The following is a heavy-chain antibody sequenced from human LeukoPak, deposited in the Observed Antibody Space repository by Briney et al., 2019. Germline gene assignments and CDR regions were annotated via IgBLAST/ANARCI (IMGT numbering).Heavy chain of an antibody. J-gene: IGHJ4*02. Sequence: PGGSLRLSCAASGLTFSSYGMHWVRQAPGKGLEWVAVISYDGSNKYYADSVKGRFTISRDNSENTLYLQMNSLRAEDTAVYYCAKDGKGYCSGGSCYPFDYWGQGTLVTVSS. D-gene: IGHD2-15*01. CDR1: GLTFSSYG. V-gene: IGHV3-30*18. CDR2: ISYDGSNK. CDR3: AKDGKGYCSGGSCYPFDY.